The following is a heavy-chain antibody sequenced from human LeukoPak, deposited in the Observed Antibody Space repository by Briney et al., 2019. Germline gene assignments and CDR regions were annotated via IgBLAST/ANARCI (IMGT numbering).Heavy chain of an antibody. Sequence: PSETLSLTCAVYRGSFSGFFWSWVRQPPGKGLEWIGDITPGGSTNYNSSLKSRLSMSLDSSRDQFSLKLSLVTAADTAVYYCARGSWDLYSHGHHWYSDLWGLGTLVIVSS. J-gene: IGHJ2*01. CDR3: ARGSWDLYSHGHHWYSDL. D-gene: IGHD5-18*01. V-gene: IGHV4-34*01. CDR1: RGSFSGFF. CDR2: ITPGGST.